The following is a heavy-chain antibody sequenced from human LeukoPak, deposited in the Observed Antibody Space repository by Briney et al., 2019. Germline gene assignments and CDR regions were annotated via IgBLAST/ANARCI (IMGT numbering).Heavy chain of an antibody. V-gene: IGHV3-53*01. CDR1: GFSVSLNY. J-gene: IGHJ2*01. Sequence: GGSLTLSCAASGFSVSLNYMNWVRQAPGKGLEWVSILYSGSDTYYADSVKGRFTISRDSSQNMLFLHMNSLRAEDTAVYYCARVGDHFHWYLDLGGRGTLVTVSS. CDR2: LYSGSDT. CDR3: ARVGDHFHWYLDL. D-gene: IGHD3-3*02.